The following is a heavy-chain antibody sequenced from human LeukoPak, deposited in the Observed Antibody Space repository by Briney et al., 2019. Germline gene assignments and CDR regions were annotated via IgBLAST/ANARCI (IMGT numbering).Heavy chain of an antibody. CDR1: GYTFTSYD. CDR2: MNPNSGNT. Sequence: ASVKVSCKASGYTFTSYDINWVRQASGQGLEWMGWMNPNSGNTGYAQKFQGRVTITRNTSISTAYTELSSLRSEDTAVYYCARDSLGSMEYWGQGTLVTVSS. D-gene: IGHD3-16*01. V-gene: IGHV1-8*03. J-gene: IGHJ4*02. CDR3: ARDSLGSMEY.